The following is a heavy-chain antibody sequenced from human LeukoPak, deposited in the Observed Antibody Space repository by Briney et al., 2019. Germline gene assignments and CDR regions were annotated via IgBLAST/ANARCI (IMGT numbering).Heavy chain of an antibody. D-gene: IGHD3-22*01. Sequence: SQTLSLTCTVSGGSISNYYWSWIRQPAGKGLEWIGCIYTSGSTNYNPNYNPSLKGRITMSVDTSKNQFSLKLTSVTAADTAVYYCARDRYDSVYNWFDPWGQGTLVTVSS. CDR3: ARDRYDSVYNWFDP. CDR1: GGSISNYY. J-gene: IGHJ5*02. CDR2: IYTSGST. V-gene: IGHV4-4*07.